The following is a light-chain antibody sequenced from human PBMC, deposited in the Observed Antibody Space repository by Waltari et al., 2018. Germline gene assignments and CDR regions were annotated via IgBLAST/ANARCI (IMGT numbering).Light chain of an antibody. J-gene: IGKJ2*01. CDR3: QQYGSSPPKYT. CDR1: QSVSSSY. Sequence: EIVLTQSPGTLSLSPGERATLSCRASQSVSSSYLAWYQQKPGQAPRLLIHGASSRATGIPDRFSGSGSGTDFTLTISRLEPEDFAVYYCQQYGSSPPKYTFGQGTKLEIK. V-gene: IGKV3-20*01. CDR2: GAS.